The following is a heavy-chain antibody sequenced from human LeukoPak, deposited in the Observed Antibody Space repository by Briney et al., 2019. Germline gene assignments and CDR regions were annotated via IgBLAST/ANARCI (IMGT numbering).Heavy chain of an antibody. CDR3: ARDITMVRGANDAFDI. V-gene: IGHV3-30*03. D-gene: IGHD3-10*01. J-gene: IGHJ3*02. CDR2: ISYDGSNK. Sequence: GGSLRLSCAASGFTFSTYGMHWVRQAPGKGLEWVAFISYDGSNKYYRDSVKGRFTISRDNSKNTLYLQMNSLRAEDTAVYYCARDITMVRGANDAFDIWGQGTMVTVSS. CDR1: GFTFSTYG.